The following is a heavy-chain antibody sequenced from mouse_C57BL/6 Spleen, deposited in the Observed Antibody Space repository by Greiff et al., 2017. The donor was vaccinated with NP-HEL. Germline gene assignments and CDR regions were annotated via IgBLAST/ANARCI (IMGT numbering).Heavy chain of an antibody. J-gene: IGHJ4*01. D-gene: IGHD1-1*01. CDR3: ARGGYGSFYAMDY. CDR2: IYPGSGNT. Sequence: VQLQQSGPELVKPGASVKISCKASGYSFTSYYIHWVKQRPGQGLEWIGWIYPGSGNTKYNEKFKGKATLTADTSSSTAYMQLSSLTSEDSAVYYCARGGYGSFYAMDYWGQGTSVTVSS. V-gene: IGHV1-66*01. CDR1: GYSFTSYY.